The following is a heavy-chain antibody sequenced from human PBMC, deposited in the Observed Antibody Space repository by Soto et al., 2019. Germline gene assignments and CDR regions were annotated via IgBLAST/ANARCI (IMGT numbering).Heavy chain of an antibody. Sequence: QVQLQESGPGLVNPSQTLSLTCTVSGGFIGSADYLWSGRRDSPGMGLEWIGHLHSGGTTWTNPPLRSRPSISVDTSMTRFSLPLTSVTAADTAVYYCARGLSGDKVDSWGQGALVTVSS. D-gene: IGHD3-10*01. CDR2: LHSGGTT. CDR3: ARGLSGDKVDS. J-gene: IGHJ4*02. CDR1: GGFIGSADYL. V-gene: IGHV4-30-4*01.